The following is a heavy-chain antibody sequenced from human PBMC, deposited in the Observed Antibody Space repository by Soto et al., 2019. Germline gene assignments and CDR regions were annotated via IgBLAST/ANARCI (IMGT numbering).Heavy chain of an antibody. J-gene: IGHJ3*02. Sequence: QVQLVQSGGEVKKPGASVKVSCKASGYTFTSHGIAWVRQAPGQGLEWMGWISTFNGKTDYSQKFQGRVTMTADTRTTTGYMELRSLRSDDTAVYYCARLLTDGVTYREDAFDIWGQGTKVTVSS. CDR2: ISTFNGKT. CDR1: GYTFTSHG. V-gene: IGHV1-18*01. D-gene: IGHD3-3*01. CDR3: ARLLTDGVTYREDAFDI.